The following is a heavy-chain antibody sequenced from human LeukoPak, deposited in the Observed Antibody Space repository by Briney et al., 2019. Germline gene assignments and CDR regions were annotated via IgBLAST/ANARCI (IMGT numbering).Heavy chain of an antibody. CDR3: ARDSKDAFDI. V-gene: IGHV4-39*07. CDR1: GDSFISSPYY. Sequence: SETLSLTCTVSGDSFISSPYYWAWIRQPPGKGLEWIGSFYYGESPNYNPSLWSRATISADTPNNQLSLRLSSVTAADTAVYYCARDSKDAFDIWGQGTMVTVSS. CDR2: FYYGESP. J-gene: IGHJ3*02.